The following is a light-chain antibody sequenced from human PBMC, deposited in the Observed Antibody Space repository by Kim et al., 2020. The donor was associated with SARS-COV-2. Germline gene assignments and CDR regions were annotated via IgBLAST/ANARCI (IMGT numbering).Light chain of an antibody. Sequence: SASVGDRVTITWRASQSISSWLAWYQQKPGKAPKLLIYEASSLESGVPSRFSGSGSGTEFTLTISSLQPDDFATYYCQQYNSYWTFGQGTKVEIK. J-gene: IGKJ1*01. CDR3: QQYNSYWT. V-gene: IGKV1-5*03. CDR1: QSISSW. CDR2: EAS.